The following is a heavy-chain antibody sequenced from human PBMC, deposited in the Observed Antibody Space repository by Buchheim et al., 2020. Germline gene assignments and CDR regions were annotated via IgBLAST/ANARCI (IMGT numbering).Heavy chain of an antibody. J-gene: IGHJ6*02. Sequence: QVQLQQWGAGLLKPSETLSLTCAVYGGSFSGYYWSWIRQPPGKGLEWIGEINHSGSTNYNPSLKSRVTISVDTSKNHFSLNLTSVTAADTALYYCARAGTGPPPYYYYDMDVWGQGTT. V-gene: IGHV4-34*01. CDR2: INHSGST. CDR3: ARAGTGPPPYYYYDMDV. D-gene: IGHD1/OR15-1a*01. CDR1: GGSFSGYY.